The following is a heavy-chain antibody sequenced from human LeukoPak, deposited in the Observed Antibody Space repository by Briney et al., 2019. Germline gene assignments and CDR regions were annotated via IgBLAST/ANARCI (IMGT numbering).Heavy chain of an antibody. D-gene: IGHD3-22*01. Sequence: ASVKVSCKASGYTFTGYYMHWVRQAPGQGLEWMGWINPNSGGTNYAQKFQGRVTMTRDTSISTAYMELSRLRSDDTAVYYCARGSTANYYDSSGSQRNYGMDVWGQGTTVTVSS. CDR2: INPNSGGT. J-gene: IGHJ6*02. CDR1: GYTFTGYY. V-gene: IGHV1-2*02. CDR3: ARGSTANYYDSSGSQRNYGMDV.